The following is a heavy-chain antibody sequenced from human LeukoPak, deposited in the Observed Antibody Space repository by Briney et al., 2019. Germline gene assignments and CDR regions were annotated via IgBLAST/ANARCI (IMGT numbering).Heavy chain of an antibody. Sequence: PGGSLRLSCAASGFTFSSYSMNWVRQAPGKGLEWVSYISSSGSTIYYADSVKGRFTISRDNAKNSLYLQMNSLRAEDTAVYYCARVRNIQLWFFDYWGQGTLVTVSS. CDR2: ISSSGSTI. J-gene: IGHJ4*02. V-gene: IGHV3-48*04. CDR1: GFTFSSYS. D-gene: IGHD5-18*01. CDR3: ARVRNIQLWFFDY.